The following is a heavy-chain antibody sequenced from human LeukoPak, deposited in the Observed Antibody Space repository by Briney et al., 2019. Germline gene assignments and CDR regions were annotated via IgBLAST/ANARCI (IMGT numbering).Heavy chain of an antibody. D-gene: IGHD3-9*01. V-gene: IGHV3-23*01. J-gene: IGHJ4*02. CDR1: RFTFSNYA. CDR3: AKARITILLDY. CDR2: ISGSGGST. Sequence: GGSLRLSCAASRFTFSNYAMSWVRQAPGKGLEWVSTISGSGGSTYYTDSVKGRFTISRDNSTNTLYLLMNSLRAEDTAVYYCAKARITILLDYWGQGTLVTVSS.